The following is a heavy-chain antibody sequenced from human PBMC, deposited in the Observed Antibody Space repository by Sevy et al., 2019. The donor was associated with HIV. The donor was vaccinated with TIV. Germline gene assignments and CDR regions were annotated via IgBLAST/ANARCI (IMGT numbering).Heavy chain of an antibody. J-gene: IGHJ4*02. CDR3: ARHSHGSGTYYVPFDS. CDR2: VFHSGST. D-gene: IGHD3-10*01. Sequence: SETLSLTCAVSGYAITSGYLWGWVRQPPGKGLEWIGSVFHSGSTYYNPSLNSRVIISVDTSKNQFSLKLNSVTAADTAVYYCARHSHGSGTYYVPFDSWGQGTLVTVSS. V-gene: IGHV4-38-2*01. CDR1: GYAITSGYL.